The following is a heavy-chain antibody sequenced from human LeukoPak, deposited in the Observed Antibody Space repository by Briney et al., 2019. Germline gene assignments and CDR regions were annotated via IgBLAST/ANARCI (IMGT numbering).Heavy chain of an antibody. J-gene: IGHJ6*03. CDR3: AKGLRYFPMDV. CDR1: GFTFSSYS. CDR2: ISSSSSYI. Sequence: GGSLRLSCAASGFTFSSYSMNWVRQAPGKGLEWVSSISSSSSYIYYADSVKGRFTISRDNSKNTLYLQMNSLRAEDTAIYYCAKGLRYFPMDVWGKGTTVTVSS. D-gene: IGHD3-9*01. V-gene: IGHV3-21*04.